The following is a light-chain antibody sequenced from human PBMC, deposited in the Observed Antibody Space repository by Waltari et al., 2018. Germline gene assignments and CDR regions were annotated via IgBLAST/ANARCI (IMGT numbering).Light chain of an antibody. J-gene: IGKJ4*01. CDR1: QSVTSIS. V-gene: IGKV3-20*01. CDR2: GTS. Sequence: EIVLTQSPGTLSLSPGERATLSCRASQSVTSISLTWYQKKVGQAPRLLIYGTSSRATGIPDRFIGSGSGTEFTLTISRLEPEDFAVYYCQQYDGEVVTFGGGTKVEI. CDR3: QQYDGEVVT.